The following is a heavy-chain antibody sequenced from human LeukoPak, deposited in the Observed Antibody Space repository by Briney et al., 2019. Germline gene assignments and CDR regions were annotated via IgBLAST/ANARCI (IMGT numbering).Heavy chain of an antibody. CDR3: AKDPYSYGSYFDY. V-gene: IGHV3-30*02. CDR1: GFTFSGCG. Sequence: GGSLRLSXAASGFTFSGCGMHWVSQAPGKGLEWVAFIWYDGRDKYYVDSVKGRFTISRDNSKNTLYLQMNSLRAEDTAMYYCAKDPYSYGSYFDYWGQGTLVTVSS. D-gene: IGHD5-18*01. CDR2: IWYDGRDK. J-gene: IGHJ4*02.